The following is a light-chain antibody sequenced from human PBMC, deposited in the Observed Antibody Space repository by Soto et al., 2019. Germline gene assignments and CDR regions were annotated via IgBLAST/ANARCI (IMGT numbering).Light chain of an antibody. V-gene: IGLV1-44*01. Sequence: QSALTQPPSASGTPGQRVTISCSGSSSNIGSNTVNWYQQLPGTAPKLLIHSNNQRPSGVPDRFSGSKSGTSASLAISGLQSEDEADYYCAAWDDSLNGLYVFGTGTQ. CDR2: SNN. CDR3: AAWDDSLNGLYV. CDR1: SSNIGSNT. J-gene: IGLJ1*01.